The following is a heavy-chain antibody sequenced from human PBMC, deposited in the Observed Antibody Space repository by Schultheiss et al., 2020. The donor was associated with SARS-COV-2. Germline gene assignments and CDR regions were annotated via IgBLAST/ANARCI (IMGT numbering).Heavy chain of an antibody. Sequence: SETLSLTCAVSGGSISRNTYYWIRQPAGKGLEWIGRIYTRGSTNYNPSLKSRVTISVDTSKNQFSLKLSSVTAADTAVYYCARCGKTDTIFGVYSSPYYMDVWGKGTTVTVSS. CDR3: ARCGKTDTIFGVYSSPYYMDV. D-gene: IGHD3-3*01. CDR1: GGSISRNT. J-gene: IGHJ6*03. V-gene: IGHV4-61*02. CDR2: IYTRGST.